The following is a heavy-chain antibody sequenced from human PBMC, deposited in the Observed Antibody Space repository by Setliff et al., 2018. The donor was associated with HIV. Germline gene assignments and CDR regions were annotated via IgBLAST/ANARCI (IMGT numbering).Heavy chain of an antibody. V-gene: IGHV4-39*01. CDR3: ARPSLGIGGGSMFNN. Sequence: SETLSLTCTVSGGSISSGSYYWTWIRQPPGKGLEWIANVHYSGSIYFNPSLRSRVAISVDTSHNQFSLRLRSVTAADTAVYYCARPSLGIGGGSMFNNWGQGTLVTVSS. CDR2: VHYSGSI. CDR1: GGSISSGSYY. D-gene: IGHD3-3*01. J-gene: IGHJ4*02.